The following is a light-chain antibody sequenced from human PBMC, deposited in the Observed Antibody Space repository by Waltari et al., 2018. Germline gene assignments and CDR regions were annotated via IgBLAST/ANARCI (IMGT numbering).Light chain of an antibody. Sequence: QSVLTQPPSASGTPGQSVTISCSGSSSTLGSNTLNWYQQPPGTAPKPLLYSNNQRPSGVPDRFSGSKSGTSASLAISGLQSEDEADYYCAAWDDSLNGWVFGGGTKLTVL. J-gene: IGLJ3*02. CDR1: SSTLGSNT. V-gene: IGLV1-44*01. CDR2: SNN. CDR3: AAWDDSLNGWV.